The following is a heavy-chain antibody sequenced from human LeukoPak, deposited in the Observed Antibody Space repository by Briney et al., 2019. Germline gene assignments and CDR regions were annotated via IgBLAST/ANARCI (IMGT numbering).Heavy chain of an antibody. CDR2: ISDSGGST. CDR3: AKATYYYDSSGSPICYFDY. D-gene: IGHD3-22*01. Sequence: PGGSLRLSCAASGFTFSSYAMNWVRQAPGKGLEWVSGISDSGGSTYYADSVKGRFTISRDNSKNTLYLQMNSLRAEDTAVYYCAKATYYYDSSGSPICYFDYWGQGTLVTVSS. V-gene: IGHV3-23*01. CDR1: GFTFSSYA. J-gene: IGHJ4*02.